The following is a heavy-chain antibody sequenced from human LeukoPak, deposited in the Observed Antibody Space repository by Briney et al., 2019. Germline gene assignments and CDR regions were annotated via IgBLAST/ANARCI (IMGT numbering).Heavy chain of an antibody. CDR3: ARPSSRGSRAFDI. CDR2: INHSGST. CDR1: GFTFSNYA. J-gene: IGHJ3*02. Sequence: GSLRLSCAASGFTFSNYAMSWVRQAPGKGLEWIGEINHSGSTNYNPSLKSRVTISVDTSKNQFSLKLSSVTAADTAVYYCARPSSRGSRAFDIWGQGTMAAVSS. V-gene: IGHV4-34*01. D-gene: IGHD3-16*01.